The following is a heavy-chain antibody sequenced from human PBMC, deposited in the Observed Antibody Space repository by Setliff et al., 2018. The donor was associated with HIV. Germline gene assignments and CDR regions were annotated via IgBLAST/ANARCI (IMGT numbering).Heavy chain of an antibody. Sequence: SETLSLTCTVSGDSVSRYYWSWIRQSPGKGLEWIGYASYSGNANYNPSLKSRVTISVDTTKNQFSLKLTSMTAADTAVYYCARHAVPHYYDSSGPSWGPGTLGTVS. D-gene: IGHD3-22*01. CDR1: GDSVSRYY. CDR2: ASYSGNA. CDR3: ARHAVPHYYDSSGPS. J-gene: IGHJ5*02. V-gene: IGHV4-59*02.